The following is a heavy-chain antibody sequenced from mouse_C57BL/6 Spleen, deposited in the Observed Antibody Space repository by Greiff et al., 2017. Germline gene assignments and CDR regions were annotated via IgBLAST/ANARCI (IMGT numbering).Heavy chain of an antibody. CDR2: IDPEDGDT. J-gene: IGHJ2*01. CDR3: TMDYYGSSPYFDY. Sequence: EVKLMESGAELVRPGASVKLSCTASGFNIKDYYMHWVKQRPEQGLEWIGRIDPEDGDTEYAPKFQGKATMTADTSSNTAYLQLSSLTSEDTAVYYCTMDYYGSSPYFDYWGQGTTLTVSS. D-gene: IGHD1-1*01. CDR1: GFNIKDYY. V-gene: IGHV14-1*01.